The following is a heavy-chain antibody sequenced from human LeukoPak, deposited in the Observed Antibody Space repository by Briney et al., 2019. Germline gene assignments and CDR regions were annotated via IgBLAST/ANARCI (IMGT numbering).Heavy chain of an antibody. D-gene: IGHD3-16*02. J-gene: IGHJ4*02. CDR2: IYSGGST. Sequence: GGSLRLSCAASGFTVSSNYMGWVRQAPGKGLEWVSVIYSGGSTYYADSVKGRFTISRDNSKNTLYLQMNSLRAEDTAVYYCARGERENDYVWGSYRLDYWGQGTLVTVSS. V-gene: IGHV3-66*01. CDR1: GFTVSSNY. CDR3: ARGERENDYVWGSYRLDY.